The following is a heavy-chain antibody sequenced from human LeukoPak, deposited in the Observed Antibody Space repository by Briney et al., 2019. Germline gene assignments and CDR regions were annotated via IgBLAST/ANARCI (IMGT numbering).Heavy chain of an antibody. V-gene: IGHV1-24*01. D-gene: IGHD3-3*01. CDR2: FDPEDGET. CDR1: GYTLTELS. Sequence: ASVKVSCKVSGYTLTELSMHWVRQAPGKGLEWMGGFDPEDGETIYAQKFQGRVTMTEDTSTGTAYMELSSLRSEDTAVYYCATLSSREWVMTYWGQGTLVTVSS. CDR3: ATLSSREWVMTY. J-gene: IGHJ4*02.